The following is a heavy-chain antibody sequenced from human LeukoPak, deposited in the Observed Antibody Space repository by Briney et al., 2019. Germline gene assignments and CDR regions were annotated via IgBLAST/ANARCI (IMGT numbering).Heavy chain of an antibody. D-gene: IGHD1-1*01. Sequence: GASVNVSCKASGYTFNSHDINWVRQATGQGLEWMGWMNPYSGNTGYAQKFQGRVTMTRDTSINTAYLEFYSLRSEDTAVYYCARGYSPTLRTTGNDYWGQGTLVTVSS. CDR2: MNPYSGNT. CDR3: ARGYSPTLRTTGNDY. V-gene: IGHV1-8*01. CDR1: GYTFNSHD. J-gene: IGHJ4*02.